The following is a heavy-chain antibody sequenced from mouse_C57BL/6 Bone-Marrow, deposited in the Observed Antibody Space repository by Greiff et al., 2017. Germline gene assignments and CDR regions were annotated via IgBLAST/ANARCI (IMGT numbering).Heavy chain of an antibody. CDR1: GYTFTSYW. D-gene: IGHD1-1*01. V-gene: IGHV1-69*01. J-gene: IGHJ3*01. Sequence: VQLQQPGAELVMPGASVKLSCKASGYTFTSYWMHWVKQRPGQGLEWIGEIDPSDSYTNYNQKFKGKSTLTVDKSSSTAYMQLSSLTSEDSAVYYCAVDYYGSSPWFAYWGQGTLVTVSA. CDR3: AVDYYGSSPWFAY. CDR2: IDPSDSYT.